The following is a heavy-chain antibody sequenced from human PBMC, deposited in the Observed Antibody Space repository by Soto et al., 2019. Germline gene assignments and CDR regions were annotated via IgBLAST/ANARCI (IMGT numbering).Heavy chain of an antibody. Sequence: ASVKVSCKASGYTFTSYAMHWVRHAPGQRLEWMGWINAGNGNTKYSQKFQGRVTITRDTSASTAYMELSSLRSEDTAVYYCAREPLPRGYYDFWSGYLRQYYFDSWGQGTLVTVSS. J-gene: IGHJ4*02. CDR3: AREPLPRGYYDFWSGYLRQYYFDS. CDR2: INAGNGNT. V-gene: IGHV1-3*01. CDR1: GYTFTSYA. D-gene: IGHD3-3*01.